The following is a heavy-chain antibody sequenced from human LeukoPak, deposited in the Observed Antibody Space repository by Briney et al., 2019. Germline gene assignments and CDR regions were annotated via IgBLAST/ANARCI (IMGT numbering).Heavy chain of an antibody. V-gene: IGHV3-11*01. CDR3: AKVDSVVIHFDY. D-gene: IGHD3-22*01. CDR2: ISSSGSTI. Sequence: GGSLRLSCAASGFTFSDYYMSWIRQAPGKGLEWVSYISSSGSTIYYADSVKGRFTISRDNSKNTLYLQMNSLRAEDTAVYYCAKVDSVVIHFDYWGQGTLVTVSS. CDR1: GFTFSDYY. J-gene: IGHJ4*02.